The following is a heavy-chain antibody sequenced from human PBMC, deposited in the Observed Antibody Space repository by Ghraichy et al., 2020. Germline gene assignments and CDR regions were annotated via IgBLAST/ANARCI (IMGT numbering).Heavy chain of an antibody. Sequence: GGSLRLSCAASEFTFSKYGMNWVRQAPGKGLEWISYISSSSTSIYYADSVRGRFTMSRDNANNSLSLQMGSLRDEDTAVYHCARAGSGYGGHSYFYGMDVWGQGTTVTVSS. CDR3: ARAGSGYGGHSYFYGMDV. CDR1: EFTFSKYG. J-gene: IGHJ6*02. CDR2: ISSSSTSI. V-gene: IGHV3-48*02. D-gene: IGHD5-12*01.